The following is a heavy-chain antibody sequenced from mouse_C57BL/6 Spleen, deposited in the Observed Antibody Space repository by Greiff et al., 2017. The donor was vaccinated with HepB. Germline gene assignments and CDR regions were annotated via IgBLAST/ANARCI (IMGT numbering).Heavy chain of an antibody. CDR1: GYTFTDYE. CDR2: IDPEPGGT. CDR3: TRRLGRAWYFDV. J-gene: IGHJ1*03. D-gene: IGHD4-1*01. Sequence: QVQLQQSGAELVRPGASVTLSCKASGYTFTDYEMHWVKQTPVHGLEWIGAIDPEPGGTAYNQKFKGKAILTADKSSSTAYMELRSLTSEDSAVYYCTRRLGRAWYFDVWGTGTTVTVAS. V-gene: IGHV1-15*01.